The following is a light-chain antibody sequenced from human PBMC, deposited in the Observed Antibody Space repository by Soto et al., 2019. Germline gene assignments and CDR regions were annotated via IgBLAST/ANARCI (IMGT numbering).Light chain of an antibody. V-gene: IGKV1-5*01. CDR3: QQYNSYLWT. CDR1: QSISSW. J-gene: IGKJ1*01. Sequence: DIQMTQSPSTLSASVGDRVTITCRASQSISSWLAWYQQKPGKAPKLLIYDASSLESGVPSRFSGSGSGTEFTLTISSPQPDDFATYYRQQYNSYLWTFGQGTKVEIK. CDR2: DAS.